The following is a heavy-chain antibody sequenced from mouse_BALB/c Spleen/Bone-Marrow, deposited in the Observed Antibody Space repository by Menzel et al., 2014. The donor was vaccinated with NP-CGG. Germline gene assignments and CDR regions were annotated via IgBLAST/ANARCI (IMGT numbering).Heavy chain of an antibody. V-gene: IGHV14-1*02. J-gene: IGHJ2*01. CDR1: GFNIKDYY. D-gene: IGHD1-1*01. CDR3: VACCWFYYYFDY. Sequence: VQIQQSGAELVRPGALVKLSCKDSGFNIKDYYMHWVKQRPEQGLEWIGWIDPDTGTPIYDPKFQGKASITADTSSNIAYLQLSSLTSEDTAGFFCVACCWFYYYFDYWVHGTTLTVSS. CDR2: IDPDTGTP.